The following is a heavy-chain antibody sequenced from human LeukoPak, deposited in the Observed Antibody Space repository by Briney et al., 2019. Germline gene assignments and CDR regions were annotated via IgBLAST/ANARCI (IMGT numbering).Heavy chain of an antibody. CDR2: ISGSGGST. V-gene: IGHV3-23*01. CDR3: AKSSRMAVGGTFG. CDR1: GCTFTRYA. D-gene: IGHD6-19*01. Sequence: PGGSLRLSCAASGCTFTRYAMNWVRQAPGKGLEWVSAISGSGGSTYYADSVKGRFTISRDNSKNTLYLQMNSLRAEDTAVCYCAKSSRMAVGGTFGGGQGTLVTVSS. J-gene: IGHJ4*02.